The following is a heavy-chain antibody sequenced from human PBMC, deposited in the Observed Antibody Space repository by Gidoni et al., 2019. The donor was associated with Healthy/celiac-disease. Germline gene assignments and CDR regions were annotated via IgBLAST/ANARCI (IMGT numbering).Heavy chain of an antibody. D-gene: IGHD4-17*01. CDR1: GGSISSGDYY. V-gene: IGHV4-30-4*01. CDR3: ARGSRDYGDYALGA. J-gene: IGHJ4*02. Sequence: QVQLQESCPGLVKPSQTLSLTCTVSGGSISSGDYYWSWIRQPPGKGLEWIGYIYYSGSTYYNPSIKSRVTISVDTSKNQFSLKLSSVTAADTAVYYCARGSRDYGDYALGAWGQGTLVTVSS. CDR2: IYYSGST.